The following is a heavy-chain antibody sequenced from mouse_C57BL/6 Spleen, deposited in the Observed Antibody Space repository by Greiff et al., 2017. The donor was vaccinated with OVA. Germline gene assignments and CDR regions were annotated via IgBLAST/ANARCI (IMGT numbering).Heavy chain of an antibody. D-gene: IGHD1-1*01. CDR1: GYTFTSYW. Sequence: VQLQQSGAELVKPGASVKMSCKASGYTFTSYWITWVKQRPGQGLEWIGDIYPGSGSTNYNEKFKSKATLTVDKSSSTAYMQLSSLTSEDSAVYYCARSGSSLLYWYFDVWGTGTTVTVSS. CDR2: IYPGSGST. CDR3: ARSGSSLLYWYFDV. J-gene: IGHJ1*03. V-gene: IGHV1-55*01.